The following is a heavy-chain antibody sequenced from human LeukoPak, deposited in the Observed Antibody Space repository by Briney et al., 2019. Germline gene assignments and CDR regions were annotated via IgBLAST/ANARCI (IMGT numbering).Heavy chain of an antibody. CDR1: GFTVSSNY. CDR3: ARGTFYGGNSPFAFDI. CDR2: FYSGGSR. Sequence: GGSLRLSCAASGFTVSSNYMSWVRQAPGKGLEWVSVFYSGGSRHYADSAKGRLTISRDNSKNTLYFQMNSLRAEDTAVYYCARGTFYGGNSPFAFDIWGQGTMVTVSS. J-gene: IGHJ3*02. D-gene: IGHD4-23*01. V-gene: IGHV3-53*01.